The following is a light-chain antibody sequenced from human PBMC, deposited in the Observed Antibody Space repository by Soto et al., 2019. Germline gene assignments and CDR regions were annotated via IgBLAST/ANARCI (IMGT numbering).Light chain of an antibody. CDR1: QNIHTY. Sequence: DIQMTQSPSSLSASAGDRVTITCRASQNIHTYLNWYQQKPGKAPNLLIFAASNLQSGVSSRFSGSGSGTDFTLTISSLQPEDFATYYCQQSLTTPVTFGQGTRLEI. CDR3: QQSLTTPVT. CDR2: AAS. V-gene: IGKV1-39*01. J-gene: IGKJ5*01.